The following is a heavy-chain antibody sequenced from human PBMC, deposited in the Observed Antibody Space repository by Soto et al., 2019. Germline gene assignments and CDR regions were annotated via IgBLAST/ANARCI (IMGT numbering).Heavy chain of an antibody. CDR3: ASGGNWFDP. CDR2: MYYNGNI. Sequence: SETLSRTCNVSGGSISNYYWTWVRQSPEKGLEWIGYMYYNGNINYNPSLKSRVTISIDTSKNQFSLTLKSVTAADTAVYYCASGGNWFDPWGQGVLVTVSS. V-gene: IGHV4-59*01. CDR1: GGSISNYY. D-gene: IGHD3-16*01. J-gene: IGHJ5*02.